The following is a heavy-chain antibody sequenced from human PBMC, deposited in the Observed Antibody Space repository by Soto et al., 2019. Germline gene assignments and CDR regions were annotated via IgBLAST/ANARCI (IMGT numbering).Heavy chain of an antibody. CDR2: GST. Sequence: PSETLSLTCTVSGDSISSHYRSWIRQPPGKGLEWIGFGSTKYNPSLKSRIRISVDTSKNQFSLNLTSATAADTAVYYCARVSTSASGSYYTLDYWGQGTLVTVS. J-gene: IGHJ4*02. CDR3: ARVSTSASGSYYTLDY. CDR1: GDSISSHY. D-gene: IGHD3-10*01. V-gene: IGHV4-59*11.